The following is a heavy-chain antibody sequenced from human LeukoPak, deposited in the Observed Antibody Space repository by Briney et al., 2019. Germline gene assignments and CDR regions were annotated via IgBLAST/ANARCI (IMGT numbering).Heavy chain of an antibody. V-gene: IGHV4-38-2*01. Sequence: PSETLSLTCAVSGYSISSGCYWGWIRQPPGKGLEWIGSSYHSGSTYYNPSLKSRVTISVDTSKNQFSLKLSSVTAADTAVYYCARVAVCSGGSCYSGWFDPWGQGTLVTVSS. CDR2: SYHSGST. CDR1: GYSISSGCY. J-gene: IGHJ5*02. CDR3: ARVAVCSGGSCYSGWFDP. D-gene: IGHD2-15*01.